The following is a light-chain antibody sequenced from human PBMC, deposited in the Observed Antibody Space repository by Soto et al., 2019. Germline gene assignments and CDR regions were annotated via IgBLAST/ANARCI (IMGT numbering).Light chain of an antibody. V-gene: IGKV3-20*01. Sequence: EIVLTQSPGTLSLSPGERATLSCRASQSVSSSYFAWYQQKPGQAPRLLIYGASSRATGIPDRFSGSGSGTDFTLTISRLEPDDFAVYYCQQYGSSPLTFGIRTKVEIK. CDR2: GAS. CDR1: QSVSSSY. CDR3: QQYGSSPLT. J-gene: IGKJ4*01.